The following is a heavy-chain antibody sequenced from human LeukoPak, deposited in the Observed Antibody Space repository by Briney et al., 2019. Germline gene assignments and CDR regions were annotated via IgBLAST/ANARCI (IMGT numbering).Heavy chain of an antibody. CDR2: IKQDGSVK. CDR3: ARWILPRPSSYHIDY. J-gene: IGHJ4*02. D-gene: IGHD2-2*03. CDR1: GFTLSSHW. Sequence: GGSLRLSCAASGFTLSSHWMGWVRQAPGKGLEWVANIKQDGSVKYYVDSVRGQFTISRDNAKNSLYLQMNSLRVEDTAVYYCARWILPRPSSYHIDYWGQGTLVTVSS. V-gene: IGHV3-7*01.